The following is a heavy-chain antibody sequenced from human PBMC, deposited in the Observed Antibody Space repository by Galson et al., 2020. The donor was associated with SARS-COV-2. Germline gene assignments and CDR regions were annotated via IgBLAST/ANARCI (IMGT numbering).Heavy chain of an antibody. Sequence: GESLKISCTASGFTFGDYAMSWFRQAPGKGLEWVGFIRSKAYGGTTEYAASVKGRFTISRDDSKSIAYLQMNSLKTEDTAVYYCTRETLLLWFGELLQTVPAFDIWGQGTMVTVSS. V-gene: IGHV3-49*03. CDR3: TRETLLLWFGELLQTVPAFDI. CDR2: IRSKAYGGTT. J-gene: IGHJ3*02. D-gene: IGHD3-10*01. CDR1: GFTFGDYA.